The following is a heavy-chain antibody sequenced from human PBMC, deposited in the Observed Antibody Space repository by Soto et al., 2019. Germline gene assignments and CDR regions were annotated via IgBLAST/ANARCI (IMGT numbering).Heavy chain of an antibody. V-gene: IGHV4-59*08. CDR1: GGSTSSYY. CDR3: ARRSASSTDF. J-gene: IGHJ4*02. D-gene: IGHD2-15*01. CDR2: IYYSGST. Sequence: SETLSLTCTFSGGSTSSYYWSWIRQPPGKGLEWIGYIYYSGSTNYNPSLKSRVTISVDTSKNQFSLKLSSVTAADTAVYFCARRSASSTDFRGQRTPDPVSS.